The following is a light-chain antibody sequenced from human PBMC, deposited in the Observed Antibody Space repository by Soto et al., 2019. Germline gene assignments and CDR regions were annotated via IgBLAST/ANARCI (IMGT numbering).Light chain of an antibody. Sequence: NFMLTQPHSVSESPGKTVTISCTRSSGSIASNYVQWYQQRPGSAPTTVIYEDNQRPSGVPDRFSRSIDSSSNSASLTISGLKTEDEADYYCQSYDSSNRDVVFGGGTKVTVL. V-gene: IGLV6-57*04. CDR1: SGSIASNY. CDR2: EDN. CDR3: QSYDSSNRDVV. J-gene: IGLJ2*01.